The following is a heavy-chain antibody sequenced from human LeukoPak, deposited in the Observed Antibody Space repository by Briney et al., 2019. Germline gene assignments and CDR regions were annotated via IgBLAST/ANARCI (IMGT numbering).Heavy chain of an antibody. CDR3: ARVESSSSISWFDP. D-gene: IGHD6-6*01. J-gene: IGHJ5*02. Sequence: GGSLRLSCAASGFTFSDYYISWIRQAPGKGLEWVSYISSSGSTTYYADSVKGRFTISRDNAKNSLYLQMNSLRAEDTAVYYCARVESSSSISWFDPWGQGTLVTVSS. CDR2: ISSSGSTT. CDR1: GFTFSDYY. V-gene: IGHV3-11*04.